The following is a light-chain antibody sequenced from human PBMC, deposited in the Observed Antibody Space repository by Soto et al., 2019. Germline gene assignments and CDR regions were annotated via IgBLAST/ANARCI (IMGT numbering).Light chain of an antibody. J-gene: IGLJ1*01. Sequence: QSVLTQPPSGSGAPGQRVTISCTGSSSNIGAGYVVHWYQHLPGTAPKLLIYSNINRPSGVPDRFSGSRSDTSASLAITGLQAEDEADYYCQSYDSSLSDSYVFGTGTRSPS. V-gene: IGLV1-40*01. CDR3: QSYDSSLSDSYV. CDR2: SNI. CDR1: SSNIGAGYV.